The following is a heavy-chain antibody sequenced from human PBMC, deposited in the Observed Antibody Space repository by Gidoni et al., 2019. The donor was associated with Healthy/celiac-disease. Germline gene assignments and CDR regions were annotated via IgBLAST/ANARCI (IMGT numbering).Heavy chain of an antibody. J-gene: IGHJ4*02. CDR2: IKSKTDGGTT. D-gene: IGHD3-9*01. CDR3: TTGLLLRYFDWTNY. Sequence: EVQLVESGGGLVKPGGSLRLSCAASGFTFSNAWMSWVRQAPGKGLEWVGRIKSKTDGGTTDYAAPVKGRFTISRDDSKNTLYLQMNSLKTEDTAVYYCTTGLLLRYFDWTNYWGQGTLVTVSS. V-gene: IGHV3-15*01. CDR1: GFTFSNAW.